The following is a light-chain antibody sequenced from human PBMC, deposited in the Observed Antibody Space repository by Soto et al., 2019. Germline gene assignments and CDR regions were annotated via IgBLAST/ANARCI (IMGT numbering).Light chain of an antibody. CDR2: DNN. V-gene: IGLV1-51*01. J-gene: IGLJ2*01. CDR3: GTWESCLSVGV. Sequence: QSVLTQPPSVSAAPGQTVTISCSGSGSSIGSNSVSWYQQVPGTAPKLLLYDNNKRPSGIPDRFSGSKSGTSATLGITGLQTADEADYYGGTWESCLSVGVFGGVTKLTVL. CDR1: GSSIGSNS.